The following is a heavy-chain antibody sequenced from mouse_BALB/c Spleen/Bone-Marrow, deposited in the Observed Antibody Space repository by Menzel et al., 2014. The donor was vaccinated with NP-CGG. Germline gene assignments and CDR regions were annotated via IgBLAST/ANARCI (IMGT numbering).Heavy chain of an antibody. CDR1: GYTFTSYW. CDR3: AREGWDEDYAMDY. Sequence: VQLQESGAELARPGASVKLSCKASGYTFTSYWMQWVKQRPGQGLEWIGAIYPGDGDTRYTQKFKGKATLTADKSSSTAYMQLSSLASEDSAVYYCAREGWDEDYAMDYWGQGTSATVSS. J-gene: IGHJ4*01. D-gene: IGHD4-1*01. CDR2: IYPGDGDT. V-gene: IGHV1-87*01.